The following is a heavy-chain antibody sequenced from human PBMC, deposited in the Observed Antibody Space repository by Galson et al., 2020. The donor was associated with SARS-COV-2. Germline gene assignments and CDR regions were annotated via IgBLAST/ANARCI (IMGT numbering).Heavy chain of an antibody. CDR3: ARAAQLGSGPDSFDY. CDR2: ISYDGSNK. V-gene: IGHV3-30-3*01. CDR1: GFTFSSYA. Sequence: GGSLRLSCAASGFTFSSYAMHWVRQAPGKGLEWVAVISYDGSNKYYADSVKGRFTISRDNSKNTLYLQMNSLRAEDTAVYYCARAAQLGSGPDSFDYWGQGTLVTVSS. D-gene: IGHD2-15*01. J-gene: IGHJ4*02.